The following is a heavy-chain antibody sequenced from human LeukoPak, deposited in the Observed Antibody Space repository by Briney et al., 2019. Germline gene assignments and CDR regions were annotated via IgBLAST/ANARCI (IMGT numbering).Heavy chain of an antibody. V-gene: IGHV3-30*02. Sequence: GGSLTLSCAASGFTFNTYGMHWVRQAPGKGLESVAFIRFDGTNKYYADSVKGRLTISRDNSKNTLYLQMNSLRAEDTAVYYCARVMGRYCSSTSCYVDYWGQGTLVTVSS. CDR1: GFTFNTYG. J-gene: IGHJ4*02. CDR2: IRFDGTNK. CDR3: ARVMGRYCSSTSCYVDY. D-gene: IGHD2-2*01.